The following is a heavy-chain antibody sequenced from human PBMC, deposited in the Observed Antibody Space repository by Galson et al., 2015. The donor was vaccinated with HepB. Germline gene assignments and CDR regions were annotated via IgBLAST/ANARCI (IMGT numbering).Heavy chain of an antibody. D-gene: IGHD4-17*01. V-gene: IGHV4-34*01. J-gene: IGHJ6*02. CDR2: INHSGST. Sequence: ETLSLTCAVYGGSFSGYYWSWIRQPPGKGLEWIGEINHSGSTNYNPSLKSRVTISVDTSKNQFSLKLSSVTAADTAVYYCARGKVGYRLHDYGDYRQRPPTINPGMDVWGQGTTVTVSS. CDR1: GGSFSGYY. CDR3: ARGKVGYRLHDYGDYRQRPPTINPGMDV.